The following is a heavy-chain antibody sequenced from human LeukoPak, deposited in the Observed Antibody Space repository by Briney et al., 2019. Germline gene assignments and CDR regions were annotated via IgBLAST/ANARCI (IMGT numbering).Heavy chain of an antibody. CDR1: GFTFSSYA. Sequence: GGSLRLSCAASGFTFSSYAMHWVRQAPGKGLEWVAVISYDGSNKYYADSVKGRFTISRDNSKNTLYLQMNSLRAEDTAVYYCAREGIYGDSYYYYYGMDVWGQGTTVTVSS. J-gene: IGHJ6*02. V-gene: IGHV3-30-3*01. CDR3: AREGIYGDSYYYYYGMDV. D-gene: IGHD4-17*01. CDR2: ISYDGSNK.